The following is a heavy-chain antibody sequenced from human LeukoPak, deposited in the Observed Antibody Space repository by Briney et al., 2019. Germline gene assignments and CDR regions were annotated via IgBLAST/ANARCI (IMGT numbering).Heavy chain of an antibody. CDR2: IIPIFGTA. CDR1: GGTFSSYA. V-gene: IGHV1-69*05. J-gene: IGHJ5*02. D-gene: IGHD2-2*01. CDR3: ARADGDCSSTSCPNWFDP. Sequence: SVKVSCKASGGTFSSYAISWVRQAPGQGLEWMGGIIPIFGTANYAQKFQGRVTITTDESTSTAYMELSSLRSEDTAVYYRARADGDCSSTSCPNWFDPWGQGTLVTVSS.